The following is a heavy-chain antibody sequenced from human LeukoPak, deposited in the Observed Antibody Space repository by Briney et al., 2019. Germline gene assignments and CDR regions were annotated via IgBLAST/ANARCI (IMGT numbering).Heavy chain of an antibody. V-gene: IGHV3-21*01. CDR3: ARDHYDSSGYSFDY. D-gene: IGHD3-22*01. CDR1: GFTFSSYS. Sequence: GGSLRLSCAASGFTFSSYSMNWVRQAPGKGLEWASSISSSSSYIYYADSVKGRFTISRDNAKSSLYLQMNSLRAEDTAVYYCARDHYDSSGYSFDYWGQGTLVTVSS. J-gene: IGHJ4*02. CDR2: ISSSSSYI.